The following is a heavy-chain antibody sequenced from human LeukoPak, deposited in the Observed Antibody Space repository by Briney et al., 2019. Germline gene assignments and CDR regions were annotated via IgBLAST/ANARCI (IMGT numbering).Heavy chain of an antibody. J-gene: IGHJ4*02. D-gene: IGHD6-13*01. Sequence: PGGSLRLSCAASGFTLSSYAMAWVRQAPGKGLEWVSTISDSGFSASSADSVKGRFIISRDNSKNTLYLQMNSLRAEDTAVYYCAKAGYSNSWPLDYWGQGTLVSVSS. CDR3: AKAGYSNSWPLDY. V-gene: IGHV3-23*01. CDR2: ISDSGFSA. CDR1: GFTLSSYA.